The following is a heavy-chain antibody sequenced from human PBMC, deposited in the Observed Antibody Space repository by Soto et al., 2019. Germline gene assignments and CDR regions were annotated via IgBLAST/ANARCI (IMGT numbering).Heavy chain of an antibody. D-gene: IGHD3-3*01. CDR2: INPMGGST. V-gene: IGHV1-46*03. CDR1: GYAISNDY. Sequence: VNLSCKTAGYAISNDYVHCVLQNTEQGLEWMAIINPMGGSTNYAQEFQGRVTMTTDTSTSTAYMELRSLRSDDTAVYYCALIPDYDFWSGPDAFDIWGQGTMVTVSS. CDR3: ALIPDYDFWSGPDAFDI. J-gene: IGHJ3*02.